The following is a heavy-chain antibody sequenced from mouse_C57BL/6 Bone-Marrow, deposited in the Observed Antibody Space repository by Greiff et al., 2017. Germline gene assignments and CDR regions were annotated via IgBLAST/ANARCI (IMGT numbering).Heavy chain of an antibody. CDR2: ISYDGSN. Sequence: EVQLVESGPGLVKPSQSLSLTCSVTGYSITSGYYWNWIRQFPGNKLEWMGYISYDGSNNYNPSLQNRISITRDTSKNQFFLKLNSVTTEDTATYYCARSPLALIALFDYWGQGTTLTVSS. J-gene: IGHJ2*01. CDR1: GYSITSGYY. D-gene: IGHD6-1*01. V-gene: IGHV3-6*01. CDR3: ARSPLALIALFDY.